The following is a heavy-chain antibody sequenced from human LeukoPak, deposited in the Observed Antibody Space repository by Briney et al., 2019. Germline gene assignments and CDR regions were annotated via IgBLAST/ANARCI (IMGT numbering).Heavy chain of an antibody. D-gene: IGHD3-3*02. CDR3: ARDSIPLGAFDI. V-gene: IGHV5-51*01. J-gene: IGHJ3*02. CDR1: GYSFTSYW. CDR2: IYPGDSDT. Sequence: GESLKSSCKGSGYSFTSYWIGWVRQMPGKGLECMGIIYPGDSDTRHSPSFQGQVTISADKSISTAYLQWSSLKASDTAMYYCARDSIPLGAFDIWGQGTMVTVSS.